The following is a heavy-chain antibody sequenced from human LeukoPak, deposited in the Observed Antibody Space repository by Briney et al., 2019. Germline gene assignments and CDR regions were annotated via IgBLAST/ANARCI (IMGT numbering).Heavy chain of an antibody. CDR1: EVTFSGYW. J-gene: IGHJ4*02. CDR2: IKQDGDEK. CDR3: AIERGTRRPVDY. V-gene: IGHV3-7*01. D-gene: IGHD3-16*01. Sequence: GGSLRLSCAASEVTFSGYWMSWVRQAPGKGLEWVANIKQDGDEKYYVDSVKGRFTISRDNAKNSLYLQMNSLRAEDTAVYYCAIERGTRRPVDYWGQGTLVTVSS.